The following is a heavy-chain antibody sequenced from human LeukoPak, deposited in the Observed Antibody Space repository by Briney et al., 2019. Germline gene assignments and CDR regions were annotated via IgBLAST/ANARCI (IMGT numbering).Heavy chain of an antibody. D-gene: IGHD6-19*01. Sequence: QPGGSLRLSCAASGFTVSSNYMSWVRQGPGKGLESVSVISNDGDTYYADSVKGRFTISRDTSKNTVSLQMNSLRAEDTAVYYCAGDKTTGGWYEFDYWGQGTLVTVSS. CDR2: ISNDGDT. CDR3: AGDKTTGGWYEFDY. J-gene: IGHJ4*02. V-gene: IGHV3-53*01. CDR1: GFTVSSNY.